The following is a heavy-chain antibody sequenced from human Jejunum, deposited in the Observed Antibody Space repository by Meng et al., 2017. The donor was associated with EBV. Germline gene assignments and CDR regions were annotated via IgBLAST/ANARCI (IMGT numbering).Heavy chain of an antibody. Sequence: VQLVESGGGGVQPGRPLRLSCEASGFTFSGFAMHWVRQSPGKGLEWVALTSYDETDKYYADSVKGRFIISRDNSNNTLSLQMNSLRAEDSAVYYCARGGGSRSWSFDYWGQGTLVTVSS. CDR2: TSYDETDK. CDR3: ARGGGSRSWSFDY. V-gene: IGHV3-30-3*01. J-gene: IGHJ4*02. D-gene: IGHD6-13*01. CDR1: GFTFSGFA.